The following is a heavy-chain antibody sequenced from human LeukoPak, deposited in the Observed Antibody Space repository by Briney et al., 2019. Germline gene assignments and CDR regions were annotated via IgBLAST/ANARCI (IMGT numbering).Heavy chain of an antibody. CDR3: ARRRIYFDY. J-gene: IGHJ4*02. CDR1: GGSLSPYY. D-gene: IGHD2-15*01. Sequence: SETLSLTCSVSGGSLSPYYWSWIRQPPGKGLEWIGYIFSSGSTNYNPSLKSRVTISVDTSRNQFPLKLSSVTAADTAVYYCARRRIYFDYWGQGTLVTVSS. CDR2: IFSSGST. V-gene: IGHV4-4*09.